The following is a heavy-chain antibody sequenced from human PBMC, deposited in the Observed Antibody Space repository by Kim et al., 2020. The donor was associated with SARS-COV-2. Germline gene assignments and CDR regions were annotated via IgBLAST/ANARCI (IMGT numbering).Heavy chain of an antibody. D-gene: IGHD4-17*01. J-gene: IGHJ4*01. CDR2: IFNSGYT. Sequence: SETLSLTCTVSGDSIISGYTWNWIRQHPGKGLAWIGYIFNSGYTYYNPSLKSPLTLSVDTAKNQFSLELTSVTAADTAVYYCARGQTTTVGGEFFDHWG. CDR1: GDSIISGYT. V-gene: IGHV4-31*01. CDR3: ARGQTTTVGGEFFDH.